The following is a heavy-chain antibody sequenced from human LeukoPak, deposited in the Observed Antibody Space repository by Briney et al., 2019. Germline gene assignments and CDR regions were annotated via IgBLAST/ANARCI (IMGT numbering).Heavy chain of an antibody. D-gene: IGHD3-10*01. J-gene: IGHJ5*02. Sequence: SETLSLTCTVSGGSISSYYWSWIRQPPGKGLEWIGYIYYSGSTNYNPSLKSRVTISVDTSKNQFSLKLSSVTAADTAVYYCARGRFYGSGSYYNNWFDPWGQGTLVTVSS. CDR2: IYYSGST. CDR3: ARGRFYGSGSYYNNWFDP. CDR1: GGSISSYY. V-gene: IGHV4-59*12.